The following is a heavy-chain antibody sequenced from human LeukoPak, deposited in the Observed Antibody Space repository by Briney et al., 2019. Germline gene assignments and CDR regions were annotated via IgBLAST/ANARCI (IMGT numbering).Heavy chain of an antibody. CDR3: AKRDSSGYYYFDY. Sequence: GGSLRLSCAASGFTFSSCAVSWVRQAPGEGLEWVSAIGGSGGTTYYADSVKGRFTISRDNSKNTLYLQMNSLRAEDTAVYYCAKRDSSGYYYFDYWGQGTLVTVSS. J-gene: IGHJ4*02. CDR1: GFTFSSCA. CDR2: IGGSGGTT. D-gene: IGHD3-22*01. V-gene: IGHV3-23*01.